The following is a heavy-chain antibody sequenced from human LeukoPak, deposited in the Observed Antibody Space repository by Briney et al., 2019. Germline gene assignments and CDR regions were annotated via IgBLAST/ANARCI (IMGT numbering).Heavy chain of an antibody. Sequence: SETLSLTCTVSGGSISSRGYYWSWIRQHPGKGLEWIGYVYYSGSTYYNPSLKSRVTISVDTSKNQFSLKLSSVTAADTAVYYCARGRPGASDAFGIWGQGTMVTVSS. V-gene: IGHV4-31*03. J-gene: IGHJ3*02. CDR3: ARGRPGASDAFGI. CDR1: GGSISSRGYY. CDR2: VYYSGST. D-gene: IGHD1-26*01.